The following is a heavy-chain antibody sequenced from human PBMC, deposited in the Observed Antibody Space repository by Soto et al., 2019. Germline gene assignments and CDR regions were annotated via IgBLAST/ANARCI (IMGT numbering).Heavy chain of an antibody. CDR1: GFTFSSYA. CDR3: ASYVWGSYRPDAFDI. Sequence: PGGSLRLSCAASGFTFSSYAMHWVRQAPGKGLEWVAVISYDGSNKYYADSVKGRFTISRDNSKNTLYLQMNSLRAEDTAVYYCASYVWGSYRPDAFDIWGQGTMVTVSS. CDR2: ISYDGSNK. D-gene: IGHD3-16*02. J-gene: IGHJ3*02. V-gene: IGHV3-30-3*01.